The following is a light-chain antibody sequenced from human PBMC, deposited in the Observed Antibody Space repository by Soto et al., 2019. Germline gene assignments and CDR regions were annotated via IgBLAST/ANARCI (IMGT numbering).Light chain of an antibody. V-gene: IGKV3-11*01. CDR1: QSVSSF. Sequence: EIVLTQSPATLSLSPGERATLSCRASQSVSSFFVWYQQKRGQAPRLLIYDASKWATGIPARFSGSGSGTDFTLTISSLEPEDFAVYYCQQRLNWPLTFGGGTTVEIK. CDR3: QQRLNWPLT. CDR2: DAS. J-gene: IGKJ4*01.